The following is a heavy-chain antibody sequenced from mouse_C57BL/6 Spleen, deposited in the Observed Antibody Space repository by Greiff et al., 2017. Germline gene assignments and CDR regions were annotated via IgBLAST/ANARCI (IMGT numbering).Heavy chain of an antibody. V-gene: IGHV1-22*01. CDR3: AGEGIPTVVENYAMDY. CDR2: INPNNGGT. Sequence: EVQLQQSGPELVKPGASVKMSCKASGYTFTDYNMHWVKQSHGKSLEWIGYINPNNGGTSYNQKFKGKATLTVNKSSSTAYMELRSLTSEDSAVYYCAGEGIPTVVENYAMDYWGQGTSVTVSS. CDR1: GYTFTDYN. J-gene: IGHJ4*01. D-gene: IGHD1-1*01.